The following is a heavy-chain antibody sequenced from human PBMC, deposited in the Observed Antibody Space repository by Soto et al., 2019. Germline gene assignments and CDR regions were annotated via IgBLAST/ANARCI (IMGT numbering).Heavy chain of an antibody. D-gene: IGHD3-10*01. V-gene: IGHV1-2*02. CDR2: INPNSGGT. Sequence: ASVKVSCKASGYTFTGYYMHWVRQAPGQGLEWMGWINPNSGGTNYAQKFQGRVTMTRDTSISTAYMELSRLRSDDTAVYYCATSLSLLSSDRDQYYFDYRGQGTPVPVSA. CDR1: GYTFTGYY. CDR3: ATSLSLLSSDRDQYYFDY. J-gene: IGHJ4*02.